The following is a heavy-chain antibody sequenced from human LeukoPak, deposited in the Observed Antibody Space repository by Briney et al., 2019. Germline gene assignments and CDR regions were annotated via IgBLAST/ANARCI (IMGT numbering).Heavy chain of an antibody. CDR1: GFTFSSYS. CDR2: ISSSSSCI. V-gene: IGHV3-21*01. Sequence: GSLRLSCAASGFTFSSYSMNWVRQAPGKGLEWVSSISSSSSCIYYADSVKGRFTISRDNAKNSLYLQMNSLRAEDTAVYYCASWGRYYYDSSGHQPPWGQGTLVTVSS. CDR3: ASWGRYYYDSSGHQPP. D-gene: IGHD3-22*01. J-gene: IGHJ5*02.